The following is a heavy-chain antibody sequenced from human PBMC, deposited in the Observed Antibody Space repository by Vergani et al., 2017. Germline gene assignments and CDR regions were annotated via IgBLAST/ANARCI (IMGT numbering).Heavy chain of an antibody. D-gene: IGHD3-16*01. V-gene: IGHV4-61*02. J-gene: IGHJ5*02. CDR2: IHSSGST. CDR3: ARDTSGVMEETETSDL. CDR1: GRSIRSGSYY. Sequence: QVQLQESGPRLVKPSQTLSLTCTVSGRSIRSGSYYWGWIRQPAGKGLEWIGRIHSSGSTNYNPSLKSRATLSVDTSQNQFFLKLTSVTAADTAVYYCARDTSGVMEETETSDLWGRGALVTVSS.